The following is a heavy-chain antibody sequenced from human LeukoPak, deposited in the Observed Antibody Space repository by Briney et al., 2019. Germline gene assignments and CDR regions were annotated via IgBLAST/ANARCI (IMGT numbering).Heavy chain of an antibody. J-gene: IGHJ4*02. CDR1: AFTFSGHW. CDR2: INQGGRDK. V-gene: IGHV3-7*01. Sequence: GGSLRLSCAASAFTFSGHWMSWVGQAPGPGLEGVANINQGGRDKYYVNSVKGRFTISRDNAHNLLYLQMNGLRGEDTAVYYCTRDRSRAEDHWGQGTLVTVSS. D-gene: IGHD1-14*01. CDR3: TRDRSRAEDH.